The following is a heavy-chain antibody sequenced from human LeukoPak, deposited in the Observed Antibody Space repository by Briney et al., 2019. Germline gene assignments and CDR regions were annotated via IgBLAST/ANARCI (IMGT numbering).Heavy chain of an antibody. J-gene: IGHJ3*02. CDR2: IYSGGST. CDR1: GFTVSSNY. V-gene: IGHV3-53*01. CDR3: AREREALDAFDI. Sequence: GGSLRLSCAVSGFTVSSNYMSWVRQAPGKGLEWVSVIYSGGSTYYADSVKGRFTISRDNSKNTLYLQMNSLRAEDTAVYYCAREREALDAFDIWGQGTMVTVSS.